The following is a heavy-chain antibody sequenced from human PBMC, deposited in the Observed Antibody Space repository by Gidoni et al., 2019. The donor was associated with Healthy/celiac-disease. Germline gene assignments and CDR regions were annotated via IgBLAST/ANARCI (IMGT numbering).Heavy chain of an antibody. Sequence: QVQLQESGPGLVKPSQTLSLTCTVSGGSISSGSYYWSWIRQPAGKGLEWIGRIYTSGSTNYNPSLKSRVTISVDTSKNQFSLKLSSVTAADTAVYYCARGGRRGYYFDYWGQGTLVTVSS. J-gene: IGHJ4*02. V-gene: IGHV4-61*02. D-gene: IGHD3-10*01. CDR2: IYTSGST. CDR1: GGSISSGSYY. CDR3: ARGGRRGYYFDY.